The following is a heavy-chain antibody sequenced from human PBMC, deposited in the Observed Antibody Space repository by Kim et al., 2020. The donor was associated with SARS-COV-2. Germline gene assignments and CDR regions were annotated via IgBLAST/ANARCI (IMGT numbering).Heavy chain of an antibody. D-gene: IGHD3-10*01. CDR3: AKNYYGSGSLDY. Sequence: GGSLRLSCAASGFTFSSYGMHWVRQAPGKGLEWVAVISYDGSNKYYADSVKGRFTISRDNSKNTLYLQMNSLRAEDTAVYYCAKNYYGSGSLDYWGQGTLVTVSS. J-gene: IGHJ4*02. CDR1: GFTFSSYG. CDR2: ISYDGSNK. V-gene: IGHV3-30*18.